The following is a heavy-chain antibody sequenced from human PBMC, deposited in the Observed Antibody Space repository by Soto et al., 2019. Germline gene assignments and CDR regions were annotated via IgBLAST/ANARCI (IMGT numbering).Heavy chain of an antibody. CDR1: GFTFSSYA. CDR3: AKVLEYSSSSGPRNWFDP. CDR2: ISGSGGST. V-gene: IGHV3-23*01. Sequence: GGSLRLSCAASGFTFSSYAMSWVRQAPGKGLEWVSAISGSGGSTYYADSVKGRFTISRDNSKNTLYLQMNSLRAEDTAVYYCAKVLEYSSSSGPRNWFDPWGQGTLVTVSS. D-gene: IGHD6-6*01. J-gene: IGHJ5*02.